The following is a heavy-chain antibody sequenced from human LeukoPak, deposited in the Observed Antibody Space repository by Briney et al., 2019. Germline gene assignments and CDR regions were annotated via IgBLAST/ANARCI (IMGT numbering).Heavy chain of an antibody. CDR3: ARTDFWSGDRSRCYYSDF. CDR1: GYTFSNYY. CDR2: ISPSGDST. D-gene: IGHD3-3*01. V-gene: IGHV1-46*04. J-gene: IGHJ4*02. Sequence: GASVKVSCKASGYTFSNYYMHWVRQAPGQGLEWVGLISPSGDSTNYAQKLQGRVTMTRDTSTSTVYMELRSLTSEDTAVYYCARTDFWSGDRSRCYYSDFWGQGTLVTVSS.